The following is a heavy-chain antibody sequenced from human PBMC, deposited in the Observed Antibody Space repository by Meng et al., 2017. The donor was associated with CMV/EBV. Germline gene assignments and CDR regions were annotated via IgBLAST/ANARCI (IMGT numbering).Heavy chain of an antibody. D-gene: IGHD3-3*01. J-gene: IGHJ6*02. CDR2: ISSSGSTI. CDR3: AREGEVTIFGVVIYYYYGMDV. CDR1: GFTFSSYE. Sequence: GGSLRLSCAASGFTFSSYEMNWVRQAPGKGLEWVSYISSSGSTIYYADSVKGRFTISRDNAKNSLYLQMNSLRAEDTAVYYCAREGEVTIFGVVIYYYYGMDVWGQGTMVTVSS. V-gene: IGHV3-48*03.